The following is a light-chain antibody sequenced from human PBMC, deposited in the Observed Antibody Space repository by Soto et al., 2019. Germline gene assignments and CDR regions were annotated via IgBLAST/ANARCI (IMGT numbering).Light chain of an antibody. CDR2: ENN. J-gene: IGLJ1*01. V-gene: IGLV1-47*01. CDR3: AAWDEGRSGYEV. CDR1: PSNIGSNS. Sequence: QSVLTQPPSASGTPGQRITISCSGSPSNIGSNSVSWCQQFQGTAPTLLIYENNQRPSGVPDRCSGSKYGTSAALAISGRLYEEEADDYCAAWDEGRSGYEVFGTGTKVTVL.